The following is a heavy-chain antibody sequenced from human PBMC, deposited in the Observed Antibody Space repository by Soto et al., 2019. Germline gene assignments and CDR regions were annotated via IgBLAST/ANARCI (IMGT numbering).Heavy chain of an antibody. Sequence: PSETLSLTCAVYGGSFSGYYWSWIRQPPGKGLEWIGEINHSGSTNYNPSLKSRVTISVDTSKNQFSLKLSSVTAADTAVYYCARGMTKSTPTGYQIDYWGQGTLVTVSS. V-gene: IGHV4-34*01. D-gene: IGHD3-16*02. CDR2: INHSGST. CDR1: GGSFSGYY. J-gene: IGHJ4*02. CDR3: ARGMTKSTPTGYQIDY.